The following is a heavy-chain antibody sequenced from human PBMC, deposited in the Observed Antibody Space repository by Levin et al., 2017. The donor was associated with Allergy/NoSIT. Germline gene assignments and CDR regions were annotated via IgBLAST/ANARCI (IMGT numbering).Heavy chain of an antibody. CDR1: GFIFQTFA. Sequence: LSLTCAASGFIFQTFAMHWVRQAPGKGLEWVAFLSYDGRFKFYPDSVKGRFTISRDNSNNTLYLQMNSLRADDTAVYYCARALRITMVRGVVELDFWGQGALVTVSS. CDR2: LSYDGRFK. V-gene: IGHV3-30-3*01. D-gene: IGHD3-10*01. CDR3: ARALRITMVRGVVELDF. J-gene: IGHJ4*02.